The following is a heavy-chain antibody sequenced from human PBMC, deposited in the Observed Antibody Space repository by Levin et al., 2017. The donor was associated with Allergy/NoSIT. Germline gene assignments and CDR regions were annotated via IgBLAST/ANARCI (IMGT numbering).Heavy chain of an antibody. D-gene: IGHD3-10*01. J-gene: IGHJ4*02. CDR2: IYYSGST. V-gene: IGHV4-39*01. CDR3: ARRRGSGSYFFDY. Sequence: SQTLSLTCTVSGGSIRSSSFYWGWIRQPPGKGLEWIGTIYYSGSTDYNPSLKSRVTISIDTSKNQFSLKLSSVTAADTAVYYCARRRGSGSYFFDYWGQGTLIPVSS. CDR1: GGSIRSSSFY.